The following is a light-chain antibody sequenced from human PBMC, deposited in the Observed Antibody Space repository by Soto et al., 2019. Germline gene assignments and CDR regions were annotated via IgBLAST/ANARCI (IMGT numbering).Light chain of an antibody. Sequence: QSALPQPASLSGSPGQSITISCTGTSSDVGGYNYVSWYQQHPGKAPKLLINDVSNRPSGVSNRFSGSKSGNTASLTISGLQAEDEADYYCSSYTSSSPPDVFGTGTKVTVL. V-gene: IGLV2-14*03. J-gene: IGLJ1*01. CDR1: SSDVGGYNY. CDR2: DVS. CDR3: SSYTSSSPPDV.